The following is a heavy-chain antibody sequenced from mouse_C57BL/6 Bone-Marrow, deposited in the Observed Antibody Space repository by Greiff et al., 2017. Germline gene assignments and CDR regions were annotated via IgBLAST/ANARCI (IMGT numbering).Heavy chain of an antibody. J-gene: IGHJ3*01. Sequence: EVQLVESGAELVRPGASVKLSCTASGFNIKDDYMHWVKQRPEQGLEWIGWIDPENGDTEYASKFQGKATITADTSSNTAYLQLSSLTSEDTAVYDGTTDYGSSYPAWFAYWGQGTLVTVSA. D-gene: IGHD1-1*01. V-gene: IGHV14-4*01. CDR2: IDPENGDT. CDR3: TTDYGSSYPAWFAY. CDR1: GFNIKDDY.